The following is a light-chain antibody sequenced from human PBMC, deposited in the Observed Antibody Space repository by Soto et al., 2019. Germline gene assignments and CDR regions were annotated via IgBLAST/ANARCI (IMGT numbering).Light chain of an antibody. V-gene: IGKV1-5*01. CDR3: QQYNSWYT. J-gene: IGKJ2*01. CDR1: QSISSW. Sequence: DIQMTQSPSTLSASVGDRVTITCRASQSISSWLAWYQQKPGKAPKLLIYDASSLESGVPSRFSGSGPGTEFTLTISSLQPDDFATYYCQQYNSWYTFGQGTKLEIK. CDR2: DAS.